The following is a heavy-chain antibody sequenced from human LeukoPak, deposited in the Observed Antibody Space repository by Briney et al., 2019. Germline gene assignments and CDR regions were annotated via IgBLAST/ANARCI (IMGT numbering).Heavy chain of an antibody. CDR2: LYHNWGT. CDR3: ASYYASGVSAYDYFGMDV. CDR1: GYSFSSGYY. D-gene: IGHD3-10*01. V-gene: IGHV4-38-2*01. Sequence: SETLSLPCAVSGYSFSSGYYWGWIRQPPGKGLEWIGRLYHNWGTYYNPSLKSRVTISMDTSKNQFSLRLSSVTAADTAVYYCASYYASGVSAYDYFGMDVWGKGTTVTVSS. J-gene: IGHJ6*04.